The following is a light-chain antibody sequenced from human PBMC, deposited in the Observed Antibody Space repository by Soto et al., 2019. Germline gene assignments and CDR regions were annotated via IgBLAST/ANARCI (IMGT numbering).Light chain of an antibody. Sequence: EIVLTQSPGTLSLSPGERATLSCRASQSVSSNYLAWYQHRPGQAPRLLIYGASSRATGIPDRFSGSGSGTDFTLTISRLEPEDFAVYYCQQRSSWPFTFGPGTKVDIK. CDR3: QQRSSWPFT. CDR2: GAS. V-gene: IGKV3D-20*02. J-gene: IGKJ3*01. CDR1: QSVSSNY.